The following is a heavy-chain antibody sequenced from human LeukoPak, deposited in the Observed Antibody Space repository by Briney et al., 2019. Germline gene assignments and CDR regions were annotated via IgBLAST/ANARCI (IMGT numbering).Heavy chain of an antibody. V-gene: IGHV3-20*04. CDR1: GFTFNDYG. J-gene: IGHJ4*02. CDR3: ARERVPSGPTAMGY. Sequence: GGSLRLSCAASGFTFNDYGMSWVRQAPGKGLEWVSGINWNGGSTGYADSVKGRFTISRDNAKNSLFLQMNSLRAEDTALYYCARERVPSGPTAMGYWGQGTLVTVSS. CDR2: INWNGGST. D-gene: IGHD5-18*01.